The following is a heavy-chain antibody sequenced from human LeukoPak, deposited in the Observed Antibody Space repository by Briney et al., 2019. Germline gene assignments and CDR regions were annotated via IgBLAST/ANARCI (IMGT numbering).Heavy chain of an antibody. V-gene: IGHV4-59*01. CDR3: AREVVAAPGTVDY. Sequence: SETLSPTCTVSGDSISNYYWSWIRQPPGKGLEWIGYIYYSGSTNYNPSLKSRVTISVDTSKNQFSLKLSSVTAADTAVYYCAREVVAAPGTVDYWGQGTLVTVSS. D-gene: IGHD6-13*01. CDR1: GDSISNYY. CDR2: IYYSGST. J-gene: IGHJ4*01.